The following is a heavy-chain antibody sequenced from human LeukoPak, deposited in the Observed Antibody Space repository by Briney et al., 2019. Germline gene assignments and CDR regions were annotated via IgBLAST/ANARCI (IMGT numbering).Heavy chain of an antibody. D-gene: IGHD2-15*01. Sequence: GGSLRLSCVASGFTFSNYWMNWVRQAPGKGLEWVANIKQDGSEKYYVDSVKGRFTISRDNAKNSLYLQMNSLRAEDTAVYYCAGDLVAPTPGVMDWGQGTLVTVSS. CDR3: AGDLVAPTPGVMD. CDR1: GFTFSNYW. J-gene: IGHJ4*02. CDR2: IKQDGSEK. V-gene: IGHV3-7*04.